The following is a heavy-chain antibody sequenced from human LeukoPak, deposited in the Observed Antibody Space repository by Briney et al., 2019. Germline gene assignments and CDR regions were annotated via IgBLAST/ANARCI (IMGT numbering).Heavy chain of an antibody. CDR1: GYTFTGYY. D-gene: IGHD2-2*01. CDR2: INPNSGGT. CDR3: ALASIVVVPAAMRAWFDP. V-gene: IGHV1-2*06. J-gene: IGHJ5*02. Sequence: ASVKVSCKASGYTFTGYYMHWLRQAPGQGLEWMGRINPNSGGTNYAQKFQGRVTMTRDTSISTAYMELSRLRSDDTAVYYCALASIVVVPAAMRAWFDPWGQGTLVTVSS.